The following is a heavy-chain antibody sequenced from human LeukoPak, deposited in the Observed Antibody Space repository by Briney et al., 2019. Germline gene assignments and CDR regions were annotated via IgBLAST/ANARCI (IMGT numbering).Heavy chain of an antibody. J-gene: IGHJ4*02. CDR2: INPNSGGT. CDR3: ARVRIITFGGVIVPFDY. D-gene: IGHD3-16*02. V-gene: IGHV1-2*02. CDR1: GGTFSSYA. Sequence: ASVKVSCKASGGTFSSYAISWVRQAPGQGLEWMGWINPNSGGTNYAQKFQGRVTMTRDTSISTAYMELSRLRSDDTAVYYCARVRIITFGGVIVPFDYWGQGTLVTVSS.